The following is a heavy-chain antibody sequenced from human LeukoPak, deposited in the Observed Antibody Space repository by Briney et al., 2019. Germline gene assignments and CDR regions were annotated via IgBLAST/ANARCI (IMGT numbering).Heavy chain of an antibody. V-gene: IGHV4-59*01. CDR1: GGSISSYY. D-gene: IGHD4-17*01. CDR3: ARGGYGDNYFDY. Sequence: SETLSLTCTVSGGSISSYYWSWIRQPPGKGLEWIGYIYYSGSTNYNPSLKSRVTISVDTSKNLFSLKLYSVTAADTAVYYCARGGYGDNYFDYWGQGTLVTVSS. CDR2: IYYSGST. J-gene: IGHJ4*02.